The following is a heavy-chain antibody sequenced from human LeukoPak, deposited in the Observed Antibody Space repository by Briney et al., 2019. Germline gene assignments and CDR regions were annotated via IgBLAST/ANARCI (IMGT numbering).Heavy chain of an antibody. J-gene: IGHJ6*02. Sequence: GGSLRLSCAASGFTFSSYAMSWVRQAPGKGLEWVSAISGSGGGTYYADSVKGRFTISRDNSKNTLYLQMNSLRAEDTAVYYCAKDQVTYSSGLMGYYYYYGMDVWGQGTTVTVSS. CDR3: AKDQVTYSSGLMGYYYYYGMDV. D-gene: IGHD6-19*01. CDR1: GFTFSSYA. CDR2: ISGSGGGT. V-gene: IGHV3-23*01.